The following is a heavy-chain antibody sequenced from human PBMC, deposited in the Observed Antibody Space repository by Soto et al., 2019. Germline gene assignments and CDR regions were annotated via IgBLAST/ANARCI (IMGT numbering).Heavy chain of an antibody. CDR3: AWTLAFCGENCYLPNFDT. CDR1: GGTFTNYD. V-gene: IGHV1-69*01. CDR2: IIPLFGSP. J-gene: IGHJ4*02. Sequence: QVQLVQSGTEVQKPGSSVKLSCKSSGGTFTNYDISWVRQAPGQGLEWMGGIIPLFGSPHYSPKFEGRVTITADEVSTTAHLELSSLRFDDTAVYFCAWTLAFCGENCYLPNFDTWGQGTLVIVSS. D-gene: IGHD3-16*02.